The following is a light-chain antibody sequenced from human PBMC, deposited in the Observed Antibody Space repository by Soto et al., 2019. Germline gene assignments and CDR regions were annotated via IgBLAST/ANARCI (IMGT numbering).Light chain of an antibody. V-gene: IGKV1-5*03. Sequence: DIQMTQSPSTRSASVGDRVTITCRASQSISSWLAWYQQKPGKAPKLLIYKASSLESGVPSRFSGSGSGTEFTLTISSLQPDDFATYYCQQYNSFITFGQGTRLEIK. CDR1: QSISSW. CDR3: QQYNSFIT. J-gene: IGKJ5*01. CDR2: KAS.